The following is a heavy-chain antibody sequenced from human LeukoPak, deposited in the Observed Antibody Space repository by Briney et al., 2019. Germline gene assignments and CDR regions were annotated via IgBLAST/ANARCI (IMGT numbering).Heavy chain of an antibody. CDR3: ARVQYQLLFFDS. CDR2: ISYDGSNK. CDR1: GFTFSSYG. D-gene: IGHD2-2*01. Sequence: GGSLRLSCAASGFTFSSYGMHWVRQAPGKGLEWVAVISYDGSNKYYADSVKGRFTISRDNAKNSLYLQMNSLRAEDTAVYYCARVQYQLLFFDSWGQGTLVTVSS. V-gene: IGHV3-30*12. J-gene: IGHJ4*02.